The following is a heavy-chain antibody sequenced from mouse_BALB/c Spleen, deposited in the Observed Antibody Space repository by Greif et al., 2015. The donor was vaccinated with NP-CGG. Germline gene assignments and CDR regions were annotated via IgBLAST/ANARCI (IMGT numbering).Heavy chain of an antibody. Sequence: EVQLQQSGTVLARPGASVKMSCKASGYTFTSYWMHWVKQRPGQGLEWIGAIYPGNSDTSYNQKFKGKAKLTAVTSTSTAYMELSSLTNEDSAVYYCTRNYYGSSDFDYWGQGTTLTVSS. CDR3: TRNYYGSSDFDY. V-gene: IGHV1-5*01. CDR2: IYPGNSDT. J-gene: IGHJ2*01. CDR1: GYTFTSYW. D-gene: IGHD1-1*01.